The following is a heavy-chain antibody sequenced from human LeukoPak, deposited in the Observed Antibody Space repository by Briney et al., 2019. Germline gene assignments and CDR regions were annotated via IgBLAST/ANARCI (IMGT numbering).Heavy chain of an antibody. Sequence: GGSLRLSCAVSGITLSNYGMSWVRQAPGKGLEWVARISDSGGNTKYADSVKGRFTISRDNPKNTLYLQMNSLRAEDTAVYFCAKRGVVIRVILVGFHKEAYYFESWGQGALVTVSS. J-gene: IGHJ4*02. D-gene: IGHD3/OR15-3a*01. CDR3: AKRGVVIRVILVGFHKEAYYFES. V-gene: IGHV3-23*01. CDR1: GITLSNYG. CDR2: ISDSGGNT.